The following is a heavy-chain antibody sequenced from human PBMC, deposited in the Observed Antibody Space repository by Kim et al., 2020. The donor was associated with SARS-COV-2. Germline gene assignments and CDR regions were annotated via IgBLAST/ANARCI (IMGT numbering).Heavy chain of an antibody. D-gene: IGHD5-12*01. J-gene: IGHJ6*02. Sequence: SVKVSCKASGGTFSSYAISWVRQAPGQGLEWMGRIIPILGIANYAQKFQGRVTITADKSTSTAYMELSSLRSEDTAVYYCARRRGSGYDLKQPDTNYYYYGMDVWGQGTTVTVSS. CDR1: GGTFSSYA. CDR3: ARRRGSGYDLKQPDTNYYYYGMDV. CDR2: IIPILGIA. V-gene: IGHV1-69*04.